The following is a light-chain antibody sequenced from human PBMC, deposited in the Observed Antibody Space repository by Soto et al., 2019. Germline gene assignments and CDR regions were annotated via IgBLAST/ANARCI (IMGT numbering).Light chain of an antibody. CDR1: QSVTTN. CDR3: HQYGSLPIT. Sequence: EIVMTQSPATLSVSPGERATLSCRASQSVTTNLAWYQQKPGQAPRLLISGASTRATGIPARFSGSGSGSDFTLTISSLQSEDFAVYYCHQYGSLPITFGQGTRLEIK. J-gene: IGKJ5*01. CDR2: GAS. V-gene: IGKV3-15*01.